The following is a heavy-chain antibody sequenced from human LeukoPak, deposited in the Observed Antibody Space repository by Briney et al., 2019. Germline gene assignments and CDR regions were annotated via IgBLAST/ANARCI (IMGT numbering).Heavy chain of an antibody. CDR3: AKDMDGWFGELFDY. CDR1: GGTYSSYA. Sequence: GSSVKVSCKASGGTYSSYAISWVRQAPGQGLEWMGGIIPIFGTANYAQKFQGRVTITTDESTSTAYMELSSLRSEDTALYYCAKDMDGWFGELFDYWGQGTLVTVSS. CDR2: IIPIFGTA. J-gene: IGHJ4*02. D-gene: IGHD3-10*01. V-gene: IGHV1-69*05.